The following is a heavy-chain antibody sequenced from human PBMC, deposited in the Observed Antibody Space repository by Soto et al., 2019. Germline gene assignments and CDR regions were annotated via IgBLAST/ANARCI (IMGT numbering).Heavy chain of an antibody. Sequence: ASETLSLTCTVSGGSISSYYWSWIRQPPGKGLEWIGYIYYSGSTNYNPSLKSRVTISVDTSKNQFSLKLSSVTAADTAVYYCARHDYSNRGGYYYYYMDVWGKGTTVTVSS. CDR2: IYYSGST. V-gene: IGHV4-59*01. CDR3: ARHDYSNRGGYYYYYMDV. D-gene: IGHD4-4*01. J-gene: IGHJ6*03. CDR1: GGSISSYY.